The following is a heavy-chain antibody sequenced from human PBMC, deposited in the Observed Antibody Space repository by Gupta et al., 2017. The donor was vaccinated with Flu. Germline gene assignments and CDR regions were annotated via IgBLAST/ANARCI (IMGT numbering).Heavy chain of an antibody. CDR2: IWYDGSNK. D-gene: IGHD5-18*01. CDR3: ARDAGYSYGNNDY. CDR1: GFTFSSYG. V-gene: IGHV3-33*01. J-gene: IGHJ4*02. Sequence: QVQLVESGGGVVQPGRSLRLSCAASGFTFSSYGMHWVRQAPGKGLEWVAVIWYDGSNKYYADSVKGRFTISRDNSKNTLYLQMNSLRAEDTAVYYCARDAGYSYGNNDYWGQGTLVTVSS.